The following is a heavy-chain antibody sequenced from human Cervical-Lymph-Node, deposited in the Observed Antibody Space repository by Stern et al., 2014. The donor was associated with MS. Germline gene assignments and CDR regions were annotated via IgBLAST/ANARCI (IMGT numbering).Heavy chain of an antibody. CDR3: VRTWRENTFDS. V-gene: IGHV3-48*02. Sequence: EDQLVESGGDLGQPGGSLRLSCAASGFNLRDYSMSWVRQAPGKGLEWVSFVSNSGTAIYYADSVKGRFTISRDMASNSLYLQMNSLRDEDTAVYYCVRTWRENTFDSWGQGILVTVSS. CDR2: VSNSGTAI. J-gene: IGHJ4*02. D-gene: IGHD5-24*01. CDR1: GFNLRDYS.